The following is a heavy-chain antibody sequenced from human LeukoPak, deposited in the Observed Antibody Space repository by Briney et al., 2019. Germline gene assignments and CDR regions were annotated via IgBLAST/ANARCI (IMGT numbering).Heavy chain of an antibody. CDR2: IQYDGNTI. D-gene: IGHD1-1*01. J-gene: IGHJ4*02. CDR3: ARDFNDAGAY. V-gene: IGHV3-30*02. CDR1: GFTYSHNG. Sequence: PGGSLRLSCVASGFTYSHNGMHWVRQAPGKGLEWVAFIQYDGNTIFYADSVKGRFTISRDNSKNTLYLQMNSLRAEDTAVYYCARDFNDAGAYWGQGTLVTVSS.